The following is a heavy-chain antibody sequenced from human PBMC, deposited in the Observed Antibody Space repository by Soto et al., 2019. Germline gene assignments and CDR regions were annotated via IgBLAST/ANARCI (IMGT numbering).Heavy chain of an antibody. D-gene: IGHD3-10*01. CDR2: ISSSSSYI. J-gene: IGHJ5*02. V-gene: IGHV3-21*01. Sequence: GGSLRLSCAASGFTFSSYSMNWVRQAPGKGLEWVSSISSSSSYIYYADSVKGRFTISRDNAKNSLYLQMNSLRAEDTAVYYCARGAPVGPWFDPWGQGTLVTVSS. CDR3: ARGAPVGPWFDP. CDR1: GFTFSSYS.